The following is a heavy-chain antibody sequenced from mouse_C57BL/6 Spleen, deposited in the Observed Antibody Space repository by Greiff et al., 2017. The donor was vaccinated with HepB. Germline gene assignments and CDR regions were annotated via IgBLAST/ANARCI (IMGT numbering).Heavy chain of an antibody. D-gene: IGHD2-2*01. CDR3: ARGDFGYPYAMDY. Sequence: EVHLVESGGDLVKPGGSLKLSCAASGFTFSSYGMSWVRQTPDKRLEWVATISSGGSYTYYPDSVKGRFTISRDNAKNTLYLQMSSLKSEDTAMYYCARGDFGYPYAMDYWGQGTSVTVSS. J-gene: IGHJ4*01. V-gene: IGHV5-6*01. CDR2: ISSGGSYT. CDR1: GFTFSSYG.